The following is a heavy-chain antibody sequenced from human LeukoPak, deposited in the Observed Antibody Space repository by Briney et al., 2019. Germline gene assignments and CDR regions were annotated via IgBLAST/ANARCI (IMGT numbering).Heavy chain of an antibody. J-gene: IGHJ4*02. V-gene: IGHV3-7*03. Sequence: GGSLRLSCAASGFTFSSYWMSWVRQAPGKGLEWVANIKQDGSEKYYVDSVKGRFTISRDNAKNSLYLQMNSLRAEDTAVYYCASILRGYSGYGFFGYWGQGTLVTVSS. D-gene: IGHD5-12*01. CDR1: GFTFSSYW. CDR3: ASILRGYSGYGFFGY. CDR2: IKQDGSEK.